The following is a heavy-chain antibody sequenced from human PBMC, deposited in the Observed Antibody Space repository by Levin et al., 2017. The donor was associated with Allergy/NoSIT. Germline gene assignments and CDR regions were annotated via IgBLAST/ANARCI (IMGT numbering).Heavy chain of an antibody. CDR2: MNPNSANT. D-gene: IGHD1-20*01. V-gene: IGHV1-8*01. CDR3: ARAMSNWNYMDV. J-gene: IGHJ6*03. CDR1: GYTFTSYD. Sequence: VSVKVSCKASGYTFTSYDFNWVRQATGQGLEWMGWMNPNSANTGYAQKFQGRVTMTRNTSISTAYMELSSLRSEDTAVYYCARAMSNWNYMDVWGKGTTVTVSS.